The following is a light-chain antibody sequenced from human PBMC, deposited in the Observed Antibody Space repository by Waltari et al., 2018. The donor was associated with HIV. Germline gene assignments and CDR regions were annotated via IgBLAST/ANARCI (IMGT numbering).Light chain of an antibody. Sequence: SYELTQSPSVSVSPGQTARIACFGASVSKQEVNWYQWKPGQAPVMVIYETTKRSSRMSGRFSASRSGTTATLTITGVRTEDEADYFCQSADTSPSKAIFGGGTK. CDR3: QSADTSPSKAI. CDR1: SVSKQE. CDR2: ETT. V-gene: IGLV3-25*03. J-gene: IGLJ2*01.